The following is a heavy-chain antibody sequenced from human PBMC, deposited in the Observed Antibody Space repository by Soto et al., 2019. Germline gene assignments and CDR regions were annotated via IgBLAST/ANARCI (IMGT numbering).Heavy chain of an antibody. D-gene: IGHD1-1*01. J-gene: IGHJ4*02. CDR1: GVFI. CDR2: IYNSGRY. CDR3: ARTLPNRQLFDS. Sequence: SETLSLTSTVSGVFILGWIRQSPDKGLEWIGYIYNSGRYNYNPSLESRLTISIDTSKNQFSLRLASVTAADTAVYYCARTLPNRQLFDSWSQGTLVTV. V-gene: IGHV4-59*01.